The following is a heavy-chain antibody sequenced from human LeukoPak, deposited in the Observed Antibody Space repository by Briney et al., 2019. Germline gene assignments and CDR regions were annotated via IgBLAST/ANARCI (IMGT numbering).Heavy chain of an antibody. CDR3: ASRRYYSNYKPYYYYGMDV. J-gene: IGHJ6*02. V-gene: IGHV4-34*01. Sequence: SETLSLTCAVYGGSFSGYYWSWIRQPPGKGLEWIREINHSGSTNYNPSLKSRVTISVDTSKNQFSLKLSSVTAADTAVYYCASRRYYSNYKPYYYYGMDVWGQGTTVTVSS. CDR2: INHSGST. CDR1: GGSFSGYY. D-gene: IGHD4-11*01.